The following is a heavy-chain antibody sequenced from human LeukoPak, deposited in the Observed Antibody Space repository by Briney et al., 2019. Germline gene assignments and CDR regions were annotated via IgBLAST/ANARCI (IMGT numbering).Heavy chain of an antibody. V-gene: IGHV3-21*01. D-gene: IGHD5-24*01. CDR1: GFTFSSYS. CDR2: ISSSGSYI. CDR3: ASNVEMATIPDY. J-gene: IGHJ4*02. Sequence: GGSLRLSCAASGFTFSSYSMNWVRQAPGKGLEWVSSISSSGSYIYYADSVKGRFTISRDNAKNSLYLQMNSLRAEDTAVYYCASNVEMATIPDYWGQGTLVTVSS.